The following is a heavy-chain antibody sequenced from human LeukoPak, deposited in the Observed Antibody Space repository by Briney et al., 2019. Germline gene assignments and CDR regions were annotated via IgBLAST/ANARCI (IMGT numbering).Heavy chain of an antibody. J-gene: IGHJ4*02. CDR1: GYTFTNYA. D-gene: IGHD4-17*01. CDR3: ARDHGYGANYFDY. CDR2: INTGNGDT. V-gene: IGHV1-3*04. Sequence: GASVKVSCKASGYTFTNYAMHWVRQAPGQRLEWMGWINTGNGDTKYSQKFQGRVTITRDTSASTDYMELSSLRSEDTAVYYCARDHGYGANYFDYWGQGTLVTVSS.